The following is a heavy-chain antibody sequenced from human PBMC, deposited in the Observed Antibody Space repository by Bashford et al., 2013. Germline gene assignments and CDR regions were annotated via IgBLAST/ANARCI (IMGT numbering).Heavy chain of an antibody. CDR2: LSFDGNNK. D-gene: IGHD3-10*01. V-gene: IGHV3-30-3*01. CDR3: ARGVTDFDY. Sequence: VRQAPGKGLEWVAFLSFDGNNKFYADSVKGRFTISRDNSKNTLYLEMNSLRPEDTAVYYCARGVTDFDYWGQGTLVTVSS. J-gene: IGHJ4*02.